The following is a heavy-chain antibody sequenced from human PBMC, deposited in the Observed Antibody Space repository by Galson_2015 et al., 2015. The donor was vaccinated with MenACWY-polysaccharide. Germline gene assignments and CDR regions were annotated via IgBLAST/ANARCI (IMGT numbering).Heavy chain of an antibody. D-gene: IGHD4/OR15-4a*01. J-gene: IGHJ6*02. CDR2: ISSSGGST. CDR1: GFTFSSYA. CDR3: AQNGAKGLDV. V-gene: IGHV3-23*01. Sequence: SLRLSCAASGFTFSSYAMNWARQAPGKGLEWVSSISSSGGSTYYADSVKGRFTISRDNAKNTLFLEMNNLRAEDAAVYYCAQNGAKGLDVWGQGTKVTVSS.